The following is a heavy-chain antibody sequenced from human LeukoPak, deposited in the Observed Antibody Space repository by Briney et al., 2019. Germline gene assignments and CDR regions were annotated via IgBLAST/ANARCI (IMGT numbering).Heavy chain of an antibody. CDR3: ARDGLEGTKDSGYSYGYYYYYYMDV. D-gene: IGHD5-18*01. CDR1: GGSISSGGYY. J-gene: IGHJ6*03. V-gene: IGHV4-30-4*08. CDR2: IYYSGST. Sequence: PSETLSLTCTVSGGSISSGGYYWSWIRQHPGKGLEWIGYIYYSGSTYYNPSLKSRVTISVDTSKNQFSLKLSSVTAADTAVYYCARDGLEGTKDSGYSYGYYYYYYMDVWGKGTTVTVSS.